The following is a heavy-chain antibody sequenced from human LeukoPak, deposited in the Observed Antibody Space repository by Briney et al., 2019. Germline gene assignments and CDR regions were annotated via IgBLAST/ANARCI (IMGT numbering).Heavy chain of an antibody. CDR2: ISSSSSYI. CDR3: ARYSSSWTGFHDAFDI. V-gene: IGHV3-21*01. Sequence: GGSLRLSCAASGFTFSSYSMNWVRQAPGKGLEWVSSISSSSSYIYYADSVKGRFTISRDNAKNSLYLQMNSLRAEDTAVYYCARYSSSWTGFHDAFDIWGQGTMVTVSS. D-gene: IGHD6-13*01. CDR1: GFTFSSYS. J-gene: IGHJ3*02.